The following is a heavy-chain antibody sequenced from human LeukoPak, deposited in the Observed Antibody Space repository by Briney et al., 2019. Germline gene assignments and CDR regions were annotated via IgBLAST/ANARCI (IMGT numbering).Heavy chain of an antibody. D-gene: IGHD6-19*01. V-gene: IGHV3-23*01. Sequence: HRGGSLRLSCAASGFTFSSYAMSWVRQAPGKGLEWVSAISGSGGSTYYADSVKGRFTISRDNSKNTLYLQMNSLRAEDTAVYYCAKDLSLIAVAGTGAFDIWGQGTMVTVSS. CDR1: GFTFSSYA. CDR3: AKDLSLIAVAGTGAFDI. J-gene: IGHJ3*02. CDR2: ISGSGGST.